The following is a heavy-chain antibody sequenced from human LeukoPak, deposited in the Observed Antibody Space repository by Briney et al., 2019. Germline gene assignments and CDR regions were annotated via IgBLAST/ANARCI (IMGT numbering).Heavy chain of an antibody. D-gene: IGHD6-6*01. Sequence: ASVKVSCKASGYTFTGYYMHWVRQAPGQGLEWMGIINPSGGSTSYAQKFQGRVTMTRDTSTSTVYMELSSLRSEDTAVYYCARDLSPRESLGSSSVFVDYYYYYGMDVWGQGTTVTVSS. CDR1: GYTFTGYY. J-gene: IGHJ6*02. CDR2: INPSGGST. CDR3: ARDLSPRESLGSSSVFVDYYYYYGMDV. V-gene: IGHV1-46*01.